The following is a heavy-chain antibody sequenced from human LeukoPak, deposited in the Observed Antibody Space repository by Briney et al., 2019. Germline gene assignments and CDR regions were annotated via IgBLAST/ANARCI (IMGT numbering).Heavy chain of an antibody. CDR1: GGSFSGYY. CDR2: INDSGST. D-gene: IGHD3-10*01. V-gene: IGHV4-34*01. CDR3: ARGWSYYFDY. Sequence: KASETLSLTCAVYGGSFSGYYWSWIRQPPGKGLEWIGEINDSGSTNYNPSLKSRVTMLVDASKNQFSLKLTSVTASETAVYYCARGWSYYFDYWGQGTLVTVSS. J-gene: IGHJ4*02.